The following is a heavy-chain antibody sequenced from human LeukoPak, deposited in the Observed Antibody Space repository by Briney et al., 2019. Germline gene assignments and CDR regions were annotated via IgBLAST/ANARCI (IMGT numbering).Heavy chain of an antibody. Sequence: GGSLRLSCAASGFTISDYWMSWVRQAPGKGLEWVANIKQDGSEKYYVDSVKGRFTISRDNAKNSLYLQMNSLRAEDTAVYYCARERGALRYCTNGVCYYYYYYYMDVWGKGTTVTVSS. CDR1: GFTISDYW. V-gene: IGHV3-7*01. J-gene: IGHJ6*03. CDR2: IKQDGSEK. D-gene: IGHD2-8*01. CDR3: ARERGALRYCTNGVCYYYYYYYMDV.